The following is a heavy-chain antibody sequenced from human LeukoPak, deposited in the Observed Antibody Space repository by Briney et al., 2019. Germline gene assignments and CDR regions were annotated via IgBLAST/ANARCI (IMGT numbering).Heavy chain of an antibody. CDR1: GGSISSYY. CDR3: ARHALQLWFTPDY. D-gene: IGHD5-18*01. Sequence: SETLSLTCTVSGGSISSYYWSWIRQPPGEGLEWIGYIYYSGSTNYNPSLKSRVTISVDTSKNQFSLKLSSVTAADTAVYYCARHALQLWFTPDYWGQGTLVTVSS. V-gene: IGHV4-59*08. CDR2: IYYSGST. J-gene: IGHJ4*02.